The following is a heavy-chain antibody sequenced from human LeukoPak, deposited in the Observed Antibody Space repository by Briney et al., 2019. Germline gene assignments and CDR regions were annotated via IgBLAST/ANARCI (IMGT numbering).Heavy chain of an antibody. CDR1: GYSITGYY. CDR3: ARGGPSGSSYLWADY. D-gene: IGHD6-13*01. V-gene: IGHV1-2*02. CDR2: INPYSGAT. J-gene: IGHJ4*02. Sequence: ASVKVSCKASGYSITGYYIHWVRQPPGQGLEWMGLINPYSGATNYAQKFQGRVTMTRDTSISTAFMELSRLTSDDTAFYYCARGGPSGSSYLWADYWGQGTLVTVSS.